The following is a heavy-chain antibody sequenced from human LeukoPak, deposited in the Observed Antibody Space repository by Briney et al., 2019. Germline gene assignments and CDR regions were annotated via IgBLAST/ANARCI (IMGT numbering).Heavy chain of an antibody. D-gene: IGHD2-15*01. CDR3: ARLTPTVVARRGWIDH. J-gene: IGHJ5*02. V-gene: IGHV4-39*01. Sequence: SETLSLTCTVPGDPINIGAWSGGWVRQPPGKGLEWIGTICYDENVSYYENPSYNPSLKSRVTISADTDKNQFSLKVTSVTAADAASYYCARLTPTVVARRGWIDHWGQGILVIVSS. CDR1: GDPINIGAWS. CDR2: ICYDENVSYYENP.